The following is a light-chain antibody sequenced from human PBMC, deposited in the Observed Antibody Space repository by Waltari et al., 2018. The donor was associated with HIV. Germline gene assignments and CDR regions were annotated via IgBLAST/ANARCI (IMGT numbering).Light chain of an antibody. CDR2: KDN. Sequence: SYDLTPPPSVSVSPGQTARIACSGDELPKHDSSWYQQRPGQAPVLLIYKDNERPSGIPERFSGSSSGTTVTLTITGVQADDEADYWCQSADSSGAWVFGGGTKLTVL. V-gene: IGLV3-25*03. J-gene: IGLJ3*02. CDR1: ELPKHD. CDR3: QSADSSGAWV.